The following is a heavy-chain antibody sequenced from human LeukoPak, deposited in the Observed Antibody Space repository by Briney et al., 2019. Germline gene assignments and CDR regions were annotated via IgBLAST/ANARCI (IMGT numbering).Heavy chain of an antibody. Sequence: PGGSLRLSCVASGFTFGSQPMSWVRQAPGKGLEWVSAFSVNDDTLRYAESVKGRFTISRDTSKNTLYLQMNNLSAEDTALYYCAKGSQRLVVVMVIWGQGTTVTVSS. V-gene: IGHV3-23*01. CDR1: GFTFGSQP. J-gene: IGHJ6*02. CDR3: AKGSQRLVVVMVI. CDR2: FSVNDDTL. D-gene: IGHD6-13*01.